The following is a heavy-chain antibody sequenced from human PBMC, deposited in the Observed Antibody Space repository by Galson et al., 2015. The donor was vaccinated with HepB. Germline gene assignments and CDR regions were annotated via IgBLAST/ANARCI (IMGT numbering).Heavy chain of an antibody. D-gene: IGHD3-22*01. V-gene: IGHV1-69*04. CDR1: GGTFSSYT. CDR3: AREGYDSSSGFLGRANWFDP. Sequence: SVKVSCKASGGTFSSYTISWVRQAPGQGLEWMGRIIPILGIANYAQKFQGRVTITADKSTSTAYMELSSLRSEDTAVYYCAREGYDSSSGFLGRANWFDPWGQGTLVTVSS. CDR2: IIPILGIA. J-gene: IGHJ5*02.